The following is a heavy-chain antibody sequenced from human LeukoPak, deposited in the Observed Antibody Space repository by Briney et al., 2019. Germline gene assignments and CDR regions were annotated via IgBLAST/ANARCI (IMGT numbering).Heavy chain of an antibody. V-gene: IGHV3-11*01. CDR2: ISTSGTTI. CDR1: GFTFNDFY. Sequence: GGSLRLSCEASGFTFNDFYMSWIRQAPGMGLEWLSYISTSGTTIFYADSVKGRFTIFRDNAQNSLYLQMNSLRAEDTALYYCARDSLGAFDIWGQGTMVTVSS. J-gene: IGHJ3*02. CDR3: ARDSLGAFDI.